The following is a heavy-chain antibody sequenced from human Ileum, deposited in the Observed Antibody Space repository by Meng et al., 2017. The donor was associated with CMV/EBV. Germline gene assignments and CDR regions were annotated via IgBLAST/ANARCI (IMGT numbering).Heavy chain of an antibody. Sequence: ASVKVSCKASGYTFSGYGSTRVRQVAGQGLEWLGWISTYNNDTNYAQKFQDTLIMTTETATSTAYMELRSLRSDDTAVYYCARDKHSSSTRCYAYHQDGMDVWGQGTTVTVSS. CDR2: ISTYNNDT. CDR3: ARDKHSSSTRCYAYHQDGMDV. D-gene: IGHD2-2*01. J-gene: IGHJ6*02. V-gene: IGHV1-18*01. CDR1: GYTFSGYG.